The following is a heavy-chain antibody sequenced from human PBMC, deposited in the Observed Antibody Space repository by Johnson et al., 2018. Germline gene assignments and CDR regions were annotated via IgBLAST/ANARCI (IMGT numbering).Heavy chain of an antibody. Sequence: QVQLVESGGGLVKXGGSLRLSCAASGFRFSDYYMGWIRQAPGKGLEWVSHISSSDSSTYYADSVKGRLTISRDNAKNSLYLQMNSLRAEDTAVYYCARRTDLLAFDIWGQGTMVTVSS. CDR1: GFRFSDYY. CDR3: ARRTDLLAFDI. V-gene: IGHV3-11*04. D-gene: IGHD3-3*01. J-gene: IGHJ3*02. CDR2: ISSSDSST.